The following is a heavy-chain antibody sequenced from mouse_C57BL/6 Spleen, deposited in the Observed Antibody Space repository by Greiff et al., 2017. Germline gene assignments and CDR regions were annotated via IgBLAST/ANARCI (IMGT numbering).Heavy chain of an antibody. CDR1: GYSITSGYY. Sequence: VQLKESGPGLVKPSQSLSLTCSVTGYSITSGYYWNWIRQFPGNKLEWMGYISYDGSNNYNPSLKNRISITRDTSKNQFFLKLNSVTTEDTATYYCARGGSNYDWYFDVWGTGTTVTVSS. CDR3: ARGGSNYDWYFDV. D-gene: IGHD2-5*01. J-gene: IGHJ1*03. CDR2: ISYDGSN. V-gene: IGHV3-6*01.